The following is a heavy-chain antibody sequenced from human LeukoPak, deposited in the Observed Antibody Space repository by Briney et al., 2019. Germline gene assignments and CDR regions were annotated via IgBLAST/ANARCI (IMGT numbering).Heavy chain of an antibody. J-gene: IGHJ4*02. CDR1: GGTFSNYA. Sequence: SVKVSCKASGGTFSNYAISWVRQPPGQGLEWMGGIIPLFGSADYAQKFQGRVTFTADESTSTAYMELSSLRPEDTAVYYCARDLLGSAISYSSGAWDYWGQGTLVTVSS. V-gene: IGHV1-69*13. CDR3: ARDLLGSAISYSSGAWDY. D-gene: IGHD3-10*01. CDR2: IIPLFGSA.